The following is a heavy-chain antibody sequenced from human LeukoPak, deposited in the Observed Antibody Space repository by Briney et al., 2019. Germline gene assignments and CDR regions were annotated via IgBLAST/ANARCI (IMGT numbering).Heavy chain of an antibody. Sequence: PGGSLRLSCAATGFSVSDTYMSWVRQAPGKGLEWVSVLYRDGSTDYADPVKGRFTISRDNSKNTVYLQMNSLRVEDTAVYYCARSAGDLWGQGTLVTVSS. CDR2: LYRDGST. CDR3: ARSAGDL. J-gene: IGHJ5*02. CDR1: GFSVSDTY. V-gene: IGHV3-53*01. D-gene: IGHD6-13*01.